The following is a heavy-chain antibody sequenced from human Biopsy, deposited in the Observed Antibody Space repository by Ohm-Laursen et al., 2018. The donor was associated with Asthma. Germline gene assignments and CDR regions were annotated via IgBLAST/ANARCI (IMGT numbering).Heavy chain of an antibody. CDR1: GYTFNSDG. J-gene: IGHJ6*02. CDR3: ARAVDYSHYYGIDV. Sequence: GASVKVSCKTPGYTFNSDGITWVRQAPGQGLEWMGWISVYNGNTKVAQKFQDRVTMITDTSTSTAYMELSSLRSDDTAVYFCARAVDYSHYYGIDVWGQGTTVTVS. D-gene: IGHD3-10*01. CDR2: ISVYNGNT. V-gene: IGHV1-18*01.